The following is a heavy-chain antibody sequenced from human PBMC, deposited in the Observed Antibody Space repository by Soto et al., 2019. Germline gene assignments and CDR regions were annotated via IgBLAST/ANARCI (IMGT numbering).Heavy chain of an antibody. V-gene: IGHV3-30-3*01. CDR2: ISYDGSNK. J-gene: IGHJ4*02. CDR3: ARPELGYCTNGVCSHFDY. Sequence: GGSLRLSCAASGFTFSSYAMHWVRQAPGKGLEWVAVISYDGSNKYYADSVKGRFTISRDNSKNTLYLQMNSLRAEDTAVYYCARPELGYCTNGVCSHFDYWGQGTLVTVSS. CDR1: GFTFSSYA. D-gene: IGHD2-8*01.